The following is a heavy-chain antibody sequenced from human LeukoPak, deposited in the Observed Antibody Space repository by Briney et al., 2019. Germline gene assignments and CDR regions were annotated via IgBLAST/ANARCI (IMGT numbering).Heavy chain of an antibody. CDR2: IRYDGSNK. V-gene: IGHV3-30*02. D-gene: IGHD5-24*01. J-gene: IGHJ5*02. CDR3: AKDPTRDGWEGNWFDP. CDR1: GFTFSSYG. Sequence: GESLRLFCAASGFTFSSYGMHWVRQAPGKGLEWVAFIRYDGSNKYYADSVKGRFTISRDNSKNTLYLQMNSLRAEDTAVYYCAKDPTRDGWEGNWFDPWGQGTLVTVSS.